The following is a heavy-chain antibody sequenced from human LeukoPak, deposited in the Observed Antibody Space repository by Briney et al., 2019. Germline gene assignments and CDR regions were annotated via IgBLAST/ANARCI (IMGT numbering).Heavy chain of an antibody. V-gene: IGHV1-2*02. CDR3: AREKYSSSWYVGSGMDV. CDR1: GYTFTGYY. CDR2: INPNSGGT. D-gene: IGHD6-13*01. Sequence: ASVKVSCKASGYTFTGYYMHWVRQAPGQGLEWMGWINPNSGGTNYAQKLQGRVTMTTDTSTSTAYMELRSLRSDDTAVYYCAREKYSSSWYVGSGMDVWGQGTTVTVSS. J-gene: IGHJ6*02.